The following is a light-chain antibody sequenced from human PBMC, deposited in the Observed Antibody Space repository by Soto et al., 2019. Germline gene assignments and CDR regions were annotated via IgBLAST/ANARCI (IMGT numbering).Light chain of an antibody. V-gene: IGLV4-69*02. J-gene: IGLJ2*01. CDR1: SGHSSYA. CDR3: QTWGTGTVV. Sequence: QLVLTQSPSASASLGASVKLTCTLSSGHSSYAIAWHQQQPEKGPRYLMNLNSDGSHSKGDAIPDRFSGSRSGAERYLTISSLQSEDEADYYCQTWGTGTVVFGGGTQLTVL. CDR2: LNSDGSH.